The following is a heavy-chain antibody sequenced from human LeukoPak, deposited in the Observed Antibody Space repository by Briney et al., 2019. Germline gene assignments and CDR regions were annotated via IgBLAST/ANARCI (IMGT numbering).Heavy chain of an antibody. V-gene: IGHV3-33*01. D-gene: IGHD6-19*01. Sequence: GGSLRLSCAASGFTFSSYGMHWVRQAPGKGLEWVAVIWYDGSNKYYADSVKGRFTISRDNSKNTLYLQMNSLRAEDTAVYYCARDTISGWYIGLSYYCYGMDVWGQGTTVTVSS. J-gene: IGHJ6*02. CDR1: GFTFSSYG. CDR2: IWYDGSNK. CDR3: ARDTISGWYIGLSYYCYGMDV.